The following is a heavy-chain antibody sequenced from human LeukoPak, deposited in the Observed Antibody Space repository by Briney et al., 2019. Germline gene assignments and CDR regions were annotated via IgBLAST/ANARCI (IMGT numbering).Heavy chain of an antibody. CDR1: DFSFSSYG. J-gene: IGHJ4*02. CDR3: ARESRPTPNYFDY. V-gene: IGHV3-30*02. Sequence: GGSLRLSCAAFDFSFSSYGMHWVRQAPGKGLEWVAFIRYDGSNKYYADSVKGRFTISRDNAKNSLYLQMNSLGAEDTALYYCARESRPTPNYFDYWGQGTLVTVSS. CDR2: IRYDGSNK. D-gene: IGHD2-15*01.